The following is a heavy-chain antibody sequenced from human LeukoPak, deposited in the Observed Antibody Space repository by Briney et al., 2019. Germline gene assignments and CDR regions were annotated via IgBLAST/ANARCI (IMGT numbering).Heavy chain of an antibody. D-gene: IGHD2-15*01. Sequence: ASETLSLTCTVSGGSINSGTDYWSWIRQPAGQGLEWIGHTFSSGSTNYNPSLKSRVTISVDTSKNQFSLSLTSVTAADTAIYYCAKTWSGTFHIWAQGTMVTVSS. CDR3: AKTWSGTFHI. V-gene: IGHV4-61*09. CDR2: TFSSGST. J-gene: IGHJ3*02. CDR1: GGSINSGTDY.